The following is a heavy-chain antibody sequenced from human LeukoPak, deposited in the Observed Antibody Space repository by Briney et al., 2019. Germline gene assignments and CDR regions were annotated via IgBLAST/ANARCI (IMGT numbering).Heavy chain of an antibody. V-gene: IGHV1-18*01. D-gene: IGHD3-10*01. J-gene: IGHJ5*02. CDR1: GYTFTSYA. CDR3: ARLGSYGSGSYYNVAGYNWFDP. CDR2: ISAYNGNT. Sequence: ASVKVSCKASGYTFTSYAMHWVRQAPGQRLEWMGWISAYNGNTNYAQKLQGRVTMTTDTSTSTAYMELRSLRSDDTAVYYCARLGSYGSGSYYNVAGYNWFDPWGQGTLVTVSS.